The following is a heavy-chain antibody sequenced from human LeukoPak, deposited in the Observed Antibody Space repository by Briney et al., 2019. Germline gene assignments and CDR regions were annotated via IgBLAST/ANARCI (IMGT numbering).Heavy chain of an antibody. CDR1: GGSISSGGYP. Sequence: PSETLSLTCAVSGGSISSGGYPWSWIRQPPGKGLEWIGYIYHSGSTYYNPSLKSRVTISVDRSKNQLSLKLSSVTAADTAVYYCARGGDLAYFDYWGQGTPVTVPS. J-gene: IGHJ4*02. D-gene: IGHD3-16*01. V-gene: IGHV4-30-2*01. CDR3: ARGGDLAYFDY. CDR2: IYHSGST.